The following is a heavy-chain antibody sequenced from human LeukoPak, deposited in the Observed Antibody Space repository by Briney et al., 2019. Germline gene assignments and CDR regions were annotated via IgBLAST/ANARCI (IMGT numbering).Heavy chain of an antibody. D-gene: IGHD3-16*01. CDR2: IYYSGST. CDR3: ARSLYDYVWGSYFYYMDV. J-gene: IGHJ6*03. CDR1: GGSISSYY. Sequence: PSETLSLTCTVSGGSISSYYWSWIRQPPGKGLEWIGYIYYSGSTNYNPSLKSRVTISVDTSKSQFSLKLSSVTAADTAVYYCARSLYDYVWGSYFYYMDVWGKGTTVTISS. V-gene: IGHV4-59*01.